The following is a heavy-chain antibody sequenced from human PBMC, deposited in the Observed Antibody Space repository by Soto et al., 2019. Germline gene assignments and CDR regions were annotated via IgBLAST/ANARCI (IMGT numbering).Heavy chain of an antibody. Sequence: VQLVQSGAEVKKPGSSVKVSCKASGGTFSSYAISWVRQAPGQGLEWMGGIIPIFGTANYAQKFQGRVTITADKSTSTAYMELSSLRSEDTAVYYCATRRSSTSCYPCYYYGMDVWGQGTTVTVSS. D-gene: IGHD2-2*01. CDR3: ATRRSSTSCYPCYYYGMDV. CDR1: GGTFSSYA. J-gene: IGHJ6*02. CDR2: IIPIFGTA. V-gene: IGHV1-69*06.